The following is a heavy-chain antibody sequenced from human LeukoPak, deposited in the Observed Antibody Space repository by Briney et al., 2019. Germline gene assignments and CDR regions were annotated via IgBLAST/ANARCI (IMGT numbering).Heavy chain of an antibody. D-gene: IGHD5-18*01. Sequence: GGSLRLSCAASGFIFSRYGMSWVRQAPGKGLEWVSAISGSGGTTYYADSVKGRFTISRDNAKNSLYLQMNSLRAEDTAVYYCARGYSYGYFGYWGQGTLVTVSS. CDR2: ISGSGGTT. CDR1: GFIFSRYG. CDR3: ARGYSYGYFGY. J-gene: IGHJ4*02. V-gene: IGHV3-23*01.